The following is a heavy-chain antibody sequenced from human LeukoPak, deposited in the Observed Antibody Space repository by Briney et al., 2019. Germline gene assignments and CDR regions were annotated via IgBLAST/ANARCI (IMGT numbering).Heavy chain of an antibody. J-gene: IGHJ4*02. V-gene: IGHV1-18*01. CDR3: ATGLYGPFDY. Sequence: ASVKVSCKASGYTFTSYGISWVRQAPGQGLEWMGWISAYNGNTNYAQKLQGRVTMTEDTSTDTAYMELSSLRSEDTAVYYCATGLYGPFDYWGQGTLVTVSS. CDR1: GYTFTSYG. D-gene: IGHD2/OR15-2a*01. CDR2: ISAYNGNT.